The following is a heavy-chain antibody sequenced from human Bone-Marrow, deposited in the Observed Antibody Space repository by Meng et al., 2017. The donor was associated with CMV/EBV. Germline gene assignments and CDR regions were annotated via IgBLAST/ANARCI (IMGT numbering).Heavy chain of an antibody. D-gene: IGHD5-18*01. CDR1: GYIFTGYY. J-gene: IGHJ4*02. CDR3: ARENGELWLFD. CDR2: INPNSGGT. V-gene: IGHV1-2*02. Sequence: ASVKVSCKASGYIFTGYYMHWVRQAPGQGLEWMGWINPNSGGTNYAQKFQGRVTMTRDTSISTAYMELSRLRSEDTAVYYCARENGELWLFDWGQGTLVTVSS.